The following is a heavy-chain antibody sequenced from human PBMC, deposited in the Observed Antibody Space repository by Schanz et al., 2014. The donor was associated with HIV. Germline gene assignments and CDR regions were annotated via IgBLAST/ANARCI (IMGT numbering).Heavy chain of an antibody. J-gene: IGHJ6*02. D-gene: IGHD6-13*01. CDR3: ARTTIAAPGTEYYYGMDV. CDR2: MSWNRRRI. CDR1: GFTLEDYA. V-gene: IGHV3-9*01. Sequence: QLVESGGGVVQPGRSLRLSCAASGFTLEDYAMHWVRQVPGKGLEWVSGMSWNRRRIGYGDAVKGRFTISRDNSKNTLFLQMNSLRAEDTAVYYCARTTIAAPGTEYYYGMDVWGQGTTVTVSS.